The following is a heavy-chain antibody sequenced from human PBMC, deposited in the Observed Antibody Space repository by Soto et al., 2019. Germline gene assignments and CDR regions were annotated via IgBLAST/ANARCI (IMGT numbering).Heavy chain of an antibody. CDR1: GFSLTTSGEG. V-gene: IGHV2-5*02. CDR3: AHRKKTVIVATYFDY. D-gene: IGHD1-1*01. CDR2: IYWDDDK. J-gene: IGHJ4*02. Sequence: QITLRESGPALVKPTQTLTLTCTFSGFSLTTSGEGVGWIRQPPGKAPEWLALIYWDDDKRYSPSLKNRLTISGETSRSQVVLTMTNMDPVDTATYYCAHRKKTVIVATYFDYWGQGTLVTVSS.